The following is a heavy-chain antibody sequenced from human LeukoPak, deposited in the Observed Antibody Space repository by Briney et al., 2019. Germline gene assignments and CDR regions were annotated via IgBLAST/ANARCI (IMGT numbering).Heavy chain of an antibody. Sequence: ASVKVSCKASGYTFTSYDINWVPQATGQGLEWMGWMNPNSGNTGYAQKFQGRVTITRNTSISTAYMELSSLRSEDTAVYYCARMVAAAGFYYYYYMDGWGKGATVTVSS. J-gene: IGHJ6*03. CDR3: ARMVAAAGFYYYYYMDG. D-gene: IGHD6-13*01. CDR1: GYTFTSYD. CDR2: MNPNSGNT. V-gene: IGHV1-8*03.